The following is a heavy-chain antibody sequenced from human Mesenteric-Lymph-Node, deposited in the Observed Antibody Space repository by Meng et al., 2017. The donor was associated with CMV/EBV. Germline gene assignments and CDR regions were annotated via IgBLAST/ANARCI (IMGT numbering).Heavy chain of an antibody. V-gene: IGHV4-38-2*02. CDR3: ARVGYCSNTGCFQSYYYYGMDV. Sequence: SETRSLTVSVSGYSISSVYYWGWIRQPPGKGLEWIGCVYQSASTYYNPSLKSRVTISVDTSKNQCTLKLSSVTAADTAVYYCARVGYCSNTGCFQSYYYYGMDVWGQGTTVTVSS. J-gene: IGHJ6*02. CDR2: VYQSAST. CDR1: GYSISSVYY. D-gene: IGHD2-2*01.